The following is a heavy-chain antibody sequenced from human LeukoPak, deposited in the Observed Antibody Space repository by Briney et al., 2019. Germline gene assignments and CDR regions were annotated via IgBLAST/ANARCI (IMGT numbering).Heavy chain of an antibody. Sequence: GASVKVSCKASGYTFTSHYMHWVRQAPEQGLECMGIINPSGGSTSYAQKFQGRVTMTRNTSISTAYMELSSLRSEDTAVYYCARALAAAGTLYYYYYMDVWGKGTTVTISS. CDR2: INPSGGST. CDR3: ARALAAAGTLYYYYYMDV. J-gene: IGHJ6*03. CDR1: GYTFTSHY. V-gene: IGHV1-46*01. D-gene: IGHD6-13*01.